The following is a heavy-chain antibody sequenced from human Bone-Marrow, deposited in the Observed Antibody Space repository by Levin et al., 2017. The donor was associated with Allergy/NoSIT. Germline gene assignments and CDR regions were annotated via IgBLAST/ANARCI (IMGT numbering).Heavy chain of an antibody. CDR1: GFTFSSYG. D-gene: IGHD3-16*01. V-gene: IGHV3-30*18. J-gene: IGHJ6*02. CDR2: ISYDGSNK. CDR3: AKAGFGGVNYYYGMDV. Sequence: GGSLRLSCAASGFTFSSYGMHWVRQAPGKGLEWVAVISYDGSNKYYADSVKGRFTISRDNSKNTLYLQMNSLRAEDTAVYYCAKAGFGGVNYYYGMDVWGQGTTVTVSS.